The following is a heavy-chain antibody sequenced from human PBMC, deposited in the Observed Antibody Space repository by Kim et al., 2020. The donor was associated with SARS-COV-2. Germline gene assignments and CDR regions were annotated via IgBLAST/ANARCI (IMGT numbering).Heavy chain of an antibody. V-gene: IGHV3-74*01. CDR2: ISPDGTST. CDR1: GFTFSSYW. Sequence: GGSLRLSCAASGFTFSSYWMHWVRQVPGKGLVWVSRISPDGTSTSYADSVKGRFTIPRDNAKNTLFLQMSSLRAEDSALFYCVKGTSGWPYWGQGTLVTVSS. CDR3: VKGTSGWPY. J-gene: IGHJ4*02. D-gene: IGHD6-19*01.